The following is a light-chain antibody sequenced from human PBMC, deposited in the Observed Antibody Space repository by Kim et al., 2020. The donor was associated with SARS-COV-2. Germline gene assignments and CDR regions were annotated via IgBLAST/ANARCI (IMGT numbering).Light chain of an antibody. V-gene: IGLV4-69*01. CDR3: QTRDTGIHV. Sequence: QPVLTQSPSASASLGASVKLTCTLSSGHSRNAIAWHQQQPERGPRYLMKLNSDGSHTKGDGIPDRFSGSSSAAARYITISSLQSEDEADYYCQTRDTGIHVFGGGTQLTVL. CDR1: SGHSRNA. J-gene: IGLJ3*02. CDR2: LNSDGSH.